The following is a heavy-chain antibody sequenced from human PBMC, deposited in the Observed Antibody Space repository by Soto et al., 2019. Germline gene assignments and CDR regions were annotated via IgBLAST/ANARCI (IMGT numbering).Heavy chain of an antibody. CDR1: GYTFTSYD. D-gene: IGHD2-21*01. V-gene: IGHV1-8*01. J-gene: IGHJ6*03. CDR3: VREYCGGYNCPGWYYADV. Sequence: ASVKVSCKASGYTFTSYDINWVRQATGQGIEWMGWMNPNSGNTGYAQKFQGRDTMTRNTSISTAYMELSSLRAGDTGVYYCVREYCGGYNCPGWYYADVWGRGTTVTVSS. CDR2: MNPNSGNT.